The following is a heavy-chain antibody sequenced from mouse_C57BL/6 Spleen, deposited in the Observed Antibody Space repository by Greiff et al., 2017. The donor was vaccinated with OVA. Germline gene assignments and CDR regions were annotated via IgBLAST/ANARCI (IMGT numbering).Heavy chain of an antibody. Sequence: EVQLQESGPGLVKPSQSLSLTCSVTGYSITSGYYWNWIRQFPGNKLEWMGYISYDGSNNYNPSLKNRISITRDTSKNQFFLKLNSVTTEDTATYYCAREEIYYGYDVLAYWGQGTLVTVSA. CDR1: GYSITSGYY. CDR3: AREEIYYGYDVLAY. V-gene: IGHV3-6*01. CDR2: ISYDGSN. D-gene: IGHD2-2*01. J-gene: IGHJ3*01.